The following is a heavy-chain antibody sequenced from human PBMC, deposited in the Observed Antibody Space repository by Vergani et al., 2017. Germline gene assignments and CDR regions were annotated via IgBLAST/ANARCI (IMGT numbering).Heavy chain of an antibody. V-gene: IGHV4-61*01. J-gene: IGHJ6*03. CDR1: GASVNRANYY. CDR2: IYHSGGT. D-gene: IGHD2-2*02. CDR3: ARSRGYCSSTSCYTGIDYYYYYMDV. Sequence: QVQLQESGPGLVKPSETLSLTCTVSGASVNRANYYWSWIRQTPGTGLEWIGFIYHSGGTSYSPSLKSRVTISLDTSKNQFSLKVASVTAADTAMYYCARSRGYCSSTSCYTGIDYYYYYMDVWGKGTTVTVSS.